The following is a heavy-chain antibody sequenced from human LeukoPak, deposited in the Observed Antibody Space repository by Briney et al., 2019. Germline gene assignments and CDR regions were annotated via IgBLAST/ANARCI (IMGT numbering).Heavy chain of an antibody. CDR1: GFTFSSYA. V-gene: IGHV3-23*01. CDR3: AKDCSSTSCYLGNWFDP. J-gene: IGHJ5*02. Sequence: GGSLRLSCAASGFTFSSYAMSWVRQALGKGLEWVSAISGSGGSTYYADSVKGRFTISRDNSKNTLYLQMNSLRAEDTAVYYCAKDCSSTSCYLGNWFDPWGQGTLVTVSS. CDR2: ISGSGGST. D-gene: IGHD2-2*01.